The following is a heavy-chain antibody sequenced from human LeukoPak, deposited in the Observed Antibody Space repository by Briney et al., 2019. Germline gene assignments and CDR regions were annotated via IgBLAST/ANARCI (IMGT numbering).Heavy chain of an antibody. Sequence: GGSLRLSCGASGFTFSNHVMIWVRQAPGKGLEWVSGITASGDSTYYADSVEGRFTMSRDNSKNTVYLQMNSLRVDDTAVYYCARRDIVVVVSASDYWGQGTLVTVSS. D-gene: IGHD2-15*01. V-gene: IGHV3-23*01. J-gene: IGHJ4*02. CDR1: GFTFSNHV. CDR2: ITASGDST. CDR3: ARRDIVVVVSASDY.